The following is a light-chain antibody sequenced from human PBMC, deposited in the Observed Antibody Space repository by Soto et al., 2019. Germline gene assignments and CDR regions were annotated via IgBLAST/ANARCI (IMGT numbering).Light chain of an antibody. V-gene: IGLV1-40*01. J-gene: IGLJ2*01. CDR1: SSNVGAGYD. CDR3: QCCDSSLNGRV. Sequence: QSVLTQPASVSGPPGQRVTMSCTGSSSNVGAGYDVHWYQHLPGTAPKLLIYANNNRPSGVPDRFSGSKSGTSASLSISGLQAEDEADYYCQCCDSSLNGRVFGGGTKLTVL. CDR2: ANN.